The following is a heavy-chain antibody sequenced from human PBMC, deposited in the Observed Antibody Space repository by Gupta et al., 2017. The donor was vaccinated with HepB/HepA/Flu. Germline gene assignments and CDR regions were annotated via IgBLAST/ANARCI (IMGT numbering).Heavy chain of an antibody. CDR2: INHSGRT. Sequence: QVQLQQWGAGLLKPSETLSLTCAVYGGSFSGYYWSWIRQPPGKGLEWIGEINHSGRTNYNPALKSRVTISVDTSKNQFSLKMRSVTAADTAVYYFANAGRQRKRYMGVGGKGTTVTVYS. D-gene: IGHD1-1*01. V-gene: IGHV4-34*01. J-gene: IGHJ6*03. CDR3: ANAGRQRKRYMGV. CDR1: GGSFSGYY.